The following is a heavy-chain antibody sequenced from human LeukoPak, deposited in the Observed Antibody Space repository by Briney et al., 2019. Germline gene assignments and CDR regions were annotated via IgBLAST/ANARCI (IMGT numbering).Heavy chain of an antibody. CDR1: GFTLSNYV. CDR3: AKDCSGGSCYVAFDI. V-gene: IGHV3-23*01. J-gene: IGHJ3*02. D-gene: IGHD2-15*01. CDR2: ISDGDGRT. Sequence: SGGSLRLSCAASGFTLSNYVMNWVRQAPGKGLEWVSVISDGDGRTYYADSVRGRFTISRDNSKNTLYLQMNSLRAEDTAVYYCAKDCSGGSCYVAFDIWGQGTMVTVSS.